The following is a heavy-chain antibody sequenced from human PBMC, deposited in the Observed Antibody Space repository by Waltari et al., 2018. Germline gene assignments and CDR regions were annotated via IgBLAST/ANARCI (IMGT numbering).Heavy chain of an antibody. V-gene: IGHV1-2*02. CDR2: MNPKSGDT. Sequence: QVHLVQSGAEVKKPGASVRVSCKTSGYTFSAYYITWVRQAPGQGLEWMGWMNPKSGDTNPAQKYQGRVTMTRDTSTSTVYMELRGLTSDDTAIYYCARDLFPNFWSGYGFDIWGQGTKVTVSS. CDR1: GYTFSAYY. J-gene: IGHJ3*02. D-gene: IGHD3-3*01. CDR3: ARDLFPNFWSGYGFDI.